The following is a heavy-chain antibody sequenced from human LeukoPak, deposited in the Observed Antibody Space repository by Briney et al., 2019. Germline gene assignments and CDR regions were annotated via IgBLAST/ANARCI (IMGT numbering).Heavy chain of an antibody. Sequence: SETLSLTCAVYGGSFSGYYWSWIRQPPGKGLEWIGEINHSGSTNYNPSLKSRVTISVDTSKNQFSLKLSSVTAADTAVYYCARGLRRSNYYGSGSYYRGSYYFDYWGRGTLVTASS. CDR3: ARGLRRSNYYGSGSYYRGSYYFDY. CDR1: GGSFSGYY. J-gene: IGHJ4*02. D-gene: IGHD3-10*01. V-gene: IGHV4-34*01. CDR2: INHSGST.